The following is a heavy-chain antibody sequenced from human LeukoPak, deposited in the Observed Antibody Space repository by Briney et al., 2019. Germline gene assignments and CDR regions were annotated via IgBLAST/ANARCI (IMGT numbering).Heavy chain of an antibody. D-gene: IGHD6-6*01. CDR2: INPSGGST. Sequence: ASVKVSCKASGYTFASYYMHWVRQAPGQGLEWMGIINPSGGSTSYAQKFQGRVTMTRDMSTSTVYTELSSLRSEDTAVYYCARDWAARRHYMDVWGKGTTVTVPS. V-gene: IGHV1-46*01. CDR3: ARDWAARRHYMDV. J-gene: IGHJ6*03. CDR1: GYTFASYY.